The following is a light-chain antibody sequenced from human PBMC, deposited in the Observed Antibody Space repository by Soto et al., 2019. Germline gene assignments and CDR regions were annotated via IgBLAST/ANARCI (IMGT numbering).Light chain of an antibody. Sequence: DIPVTQSPSSLSASVGDRVTITCRASRSIRTYLNWYQQRPGKPPKLLIQTASTLQGGVPSRFRGSGSGTDFTLTISSLQPEDFATYYCQQTYSTFNSFGQGTKLEI. CDR1: RSIRTY. J-gene: IGKJ2*03. V-gene: IGKV1-39*01. CDR2: TAS. CDR3: QQTYSTFNS.